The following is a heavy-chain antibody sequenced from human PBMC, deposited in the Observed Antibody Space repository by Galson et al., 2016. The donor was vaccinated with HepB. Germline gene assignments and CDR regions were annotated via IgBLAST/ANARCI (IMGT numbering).Heavy chain of an antibody. CDR1: GFTVSNNY. J-gene: IGHJ3*02. CDR2: IYNDSST. D-gene: IGHD4-11*01. V-gene: IGHV3-53*01. Sequence: SLRLSCAASGFTVSNNYMSWVRQAPGKGLEWVSLIYNDSSTRYADSVKGRFTISRDIFKNTLYLQMNSLRAEDTAVYYCTRDYSNYLYDAFDIWGQGTMVSVSP. CDR3: TRDYSNYLYDAFDI.